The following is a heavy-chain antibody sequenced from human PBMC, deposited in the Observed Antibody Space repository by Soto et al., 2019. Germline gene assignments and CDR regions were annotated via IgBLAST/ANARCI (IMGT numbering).Heavy chain of an antibody. J-gene: IGHJ4*02. CDR1: GFMFASYG. CDR2: MSYDGSNK. V-gene: IGHV3-30*18. CDR3: AQSATSGWYLEGSYFDY. Sequence: QVQLVESGGGVVQPGKSLRLSCAASGFMFASYGMHWVRQAPGKGPEWVALMSYDGSNKFYADSVKGRFTISRDNSKDTLYLEMNNLRPEDTAGYYWAQSATSGWYLEGSYFDYWGQGTLVTVSS. D-gene: IGHD6-19*01.